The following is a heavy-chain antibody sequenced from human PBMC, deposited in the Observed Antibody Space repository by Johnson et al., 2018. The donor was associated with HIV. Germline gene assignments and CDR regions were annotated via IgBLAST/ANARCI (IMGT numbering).Heavy chain of an antibody. CDR2: ISYDGSNK. J-gene: IGHJ3*02. V-gene: IGHV3-30*04. CDR3: ARVRQPVVDDALDI. Sequence: QGQLVESGGGVVQPGRSLRLSCAASGFTFSSYAMHWVRQAPGKGLEWVAVISYDGSNKYYADSVKGRFTISRDNSKNTLYLQMNSLRAEDTAVYYCARVRQPVVDDALDIWGQGTMVTVSS. D-gene: IGHD2-15*01. CDR1: GFTFSSYA.